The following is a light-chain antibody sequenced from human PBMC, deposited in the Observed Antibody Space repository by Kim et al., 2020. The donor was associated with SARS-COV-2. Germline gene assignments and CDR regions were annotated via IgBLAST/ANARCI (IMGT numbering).Light chain of an antibody. CDR1: SSDVGGYNY. CDR3: SSYVRSNNYV. Sequence: QSALTQPPSASGSPGQSVTISCTGTSSDVGGYNYVSWYQQRPGKAPKLMIYEVNKRPSGVPDRFSGSRSGNTASLTVSGLQAEDEADYYCSSYVRSNNYVFGTGTKVTVL. V-gene: IGLV2-8*01. CDR2: EVN. J-gene: IGLJ1*01.